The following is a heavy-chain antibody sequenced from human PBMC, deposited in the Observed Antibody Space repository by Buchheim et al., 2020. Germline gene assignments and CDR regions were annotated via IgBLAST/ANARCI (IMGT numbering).Heavy chain of an antibody. CDR1: GFTFNDYG. CDR2: ISHDESQK. J-gene: IGHJ4*02. V-gene: IGHV3-30*03. D-gene: IGHD3-16*01. Sequence: QVQVVESGGGVVQPGSSLRLSCAASGFTFNDYGMHWVRQAPGKGLEWVAVISHDESQKDYADSVKGRFTISRDNSKNTLYLQMDSLRAEDTAVYKCARVDDEGYFDYWGQGTL. CDR3: ARVDDEGYFDY.